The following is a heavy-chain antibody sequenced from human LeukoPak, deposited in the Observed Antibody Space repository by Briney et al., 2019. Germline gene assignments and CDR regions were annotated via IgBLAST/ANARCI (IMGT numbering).Heavy chain of an antibody. CDR2: IEQDGSEK. CDR3: ARFSPSGTSWDY. J-gene: IGHJ4*02. Sequence: GGSLRLSCAASGFTVSTEYMDWVRQAPGKGLEWVATIEQDGSEKYYVDSVKGRFTVSRDNANNSLYLQMNSLRVEDTAVYYCARFSPSGTSWDYWGQGTLVTVSS. V-gene: IGHV3-7*01. D-gene: IGHD4-23*01. CDR1: GFTVSTEY.